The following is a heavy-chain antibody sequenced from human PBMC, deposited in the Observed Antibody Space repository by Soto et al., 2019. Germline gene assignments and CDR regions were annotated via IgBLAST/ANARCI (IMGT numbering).Heavy chain of an antibody. J-gene: IGHJ5*02. D-gene: IGHD3-9*01. Sequence: QLQLQESGPGLVKPSETLSLTCTVSGGSISSSTYYWGWIRQPPGKGLEWLGSIYFRGSTYYNPSLKSRVTESVDTSKKKVSLNLTSLTAADTAVYYCAREILTGYYPAGWFDPWGQGTLVTVSS. CDR1: GGSISSSTYY. V-gene: IGHV4-39*02. CDR3: AREILTGYYPAGWFDP. CDR2: IYFRGST.